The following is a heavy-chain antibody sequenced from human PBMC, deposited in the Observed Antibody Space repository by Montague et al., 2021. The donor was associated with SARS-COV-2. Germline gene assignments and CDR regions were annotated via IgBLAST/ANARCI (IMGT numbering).Heavy chain of an antibody. CDR3: ARQLRVRRTWQVGDYNHYGMDV. CDR2: IYYSGST. CDR1: GGSISNYH. D-gene: IGHD3-10*01. Sequence: SETLPLTCTVSGGSISNYHWNWIRQPPGRGLEWIAYIYYSGSTNYNPSLQSRVTISVDTSRNQFSLRLTSVTAADTAVYYCARQLRVRRTWQVGDYNHYGMDVWGQGTTVSVSS. J-gene: IGHJ6*02. V-gene: IGHV4-59*08.